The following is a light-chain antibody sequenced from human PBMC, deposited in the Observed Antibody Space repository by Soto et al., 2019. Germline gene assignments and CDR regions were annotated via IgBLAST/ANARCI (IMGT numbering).Light chain of an antibody. CDR1: QSISSW. V-gene: IGKV1-5*03. CDR2: KAS. Sequence: DIPMTQSPSTLSASVGDRVTITCRASQSISSWLAWYQQKPGKAPKLLIYKASSLESGVPSRFSGSGSGTEFTLTLSSLQPDDFAAYYCQQYNSYWMFGEGTKVEIQ. J-gene: IGKJ1*01. CDR3: QQYNSYWM.